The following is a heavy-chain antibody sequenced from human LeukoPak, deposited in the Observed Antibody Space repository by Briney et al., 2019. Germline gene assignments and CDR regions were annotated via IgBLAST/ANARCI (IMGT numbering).Heavy chain of an antibody. D-gene: IGHD1-26*01. Sequence: EASVKVSCKASGYTFTSYGISWLRQAPGQGLEWMGWISTYNGHTNYAQKLQGRVTMTTDTSTSTAYMELRNLRSDDTAVYYCARGGRWELPRPYAFDIWGQGTMVTVPS. V-gene: IGHV1-18*01. CDR1: GYTFTSYG. CDR3: ARGGRWELPRPYAFDI. J-gene: IGHJ3*02. CDR2: ISTYNGHT.